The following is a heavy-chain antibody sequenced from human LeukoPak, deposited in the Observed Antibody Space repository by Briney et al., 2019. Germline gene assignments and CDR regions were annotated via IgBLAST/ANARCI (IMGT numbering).Heavy chain of an antibody. CDR1: GFTFTSSA. CDR3: AAGSGYSSSWYGFARVYQKQENYYYYGMDV. V-gene: IGHV1-58*01. J-gene: IGHJ6*02. Sequence: ASVKVSCKASGFTFTSSAVQWVRQARGQRLEWIGWIVVGSGNTNYAQKFQERVTITRDMSTSTAYMELSSLRSEDTAVYYCAAGSGYSSSWYGFARVYQKQENYYYYGMDVWGQGTTVTVSS. CDR2: IVVGSGNT. D-gene: IGHD6-13*01.